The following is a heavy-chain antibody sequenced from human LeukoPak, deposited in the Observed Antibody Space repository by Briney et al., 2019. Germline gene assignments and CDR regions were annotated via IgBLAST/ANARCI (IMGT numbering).Heavy chain of an antibody. CDR3: AKGQQGHMWLDN. V-gene: IGHV3-30*02. CDR2: ISSDGGNV. CDR1: AFTFRSFG. J-gene: IGHJ4*02. D-gene: IGHD6-13*01. Sequence: GGSLRLPCAASAFTFRSFGMQGAPQAPAKGLEGVAFISSDGGNVYYADSVNGRFSISRDNFKATLYLQMNSLRPEDTAVYYCAKGQQGHMWLDNWGQGTLVIVSS.